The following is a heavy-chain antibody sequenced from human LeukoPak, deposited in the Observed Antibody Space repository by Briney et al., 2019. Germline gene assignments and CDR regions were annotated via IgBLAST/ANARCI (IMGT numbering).Heavy chain of an antibody. CDR1: GYTFTDYF. CDR2: ISPTSGAT. V-gene: IGHV1-2*02. Sequence: ASVKVSCMASGYTFTDYFLHWVRQAPGHGLEWMGWISPTSGATTYAQKFQGRVTMTRDTSINTAYIELSSLRSDDTAVYYCARDIRPREESFDYWGQGTLVTVSS. CDR3: ARDIRPREESFDY. D-gene: IGHD5-24*01. J-gene: IGHJ4*02.